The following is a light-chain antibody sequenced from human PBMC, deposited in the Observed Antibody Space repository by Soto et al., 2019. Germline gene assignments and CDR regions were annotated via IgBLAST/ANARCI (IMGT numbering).Light chain of an antibody. CDR2: EVT. CDR1: SGDIGSYNR. J-gene: IGLJ3*02. Sequence: QSALTQPASVSGSPGQSITISCTGTSGDIGSYNRVSWYQQHPGKAPKLIIYEVTDRPSGVSNRFSGSKSGNTASLTISGLQAEDEAEYYCGTWESYLSVGVFGGGTQLTVL. CDR3: GTWESYLSVGV. V-gene: IGLV2-14*01.